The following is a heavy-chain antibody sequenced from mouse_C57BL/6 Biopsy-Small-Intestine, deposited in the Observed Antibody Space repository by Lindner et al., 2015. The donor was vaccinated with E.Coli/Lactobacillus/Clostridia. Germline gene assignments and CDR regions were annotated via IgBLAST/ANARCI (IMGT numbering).Heavy chain of an antibody. Sequence: QLQESGAELARPGASVKLSCKASGYTFTSYGISWVKQRTGQGLEWIGEIYPRSGNTYYNEKFKGKATLTADKSSSTAYMELRSLTSEDSAVYFCARVEYGNYVNYAMDYWGQGTSVTVSS. J-gene: IGHJ4*01. CDR1: GYTFTSYG. V-gene: IGHV1-81*01. CDR3: ARVEYGNYVNYAMDY. D-gene: IGHD2-10*02. CDR2: IYPRSGNT.